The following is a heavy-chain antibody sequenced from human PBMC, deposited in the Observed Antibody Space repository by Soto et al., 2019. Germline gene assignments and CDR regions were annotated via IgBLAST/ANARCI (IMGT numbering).Heavy chain of an antibody. V-gene: IGHV4-59*12. Sequence: SETLSLTCTVSGGSISSYYWSWIRQPPGKGLEWIGYIYYSGSTNYNPSLKSRVTISVDTSKNQFSLKLTSVTAADTAVYYCVRGGIAGHWFDPWGQGILVTVSS. CDR2: IYYSGST. D-gene: IGHD2-15*01. J-gene: IGHJ5*02. CDR1: GGSISSYY. CDR3: VRGGIAGHWFDP.